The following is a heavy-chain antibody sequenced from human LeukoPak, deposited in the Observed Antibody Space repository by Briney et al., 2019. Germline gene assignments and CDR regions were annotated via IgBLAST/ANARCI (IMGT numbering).Heavy chain of an antibody. J-gene: IGHJ4*02. V-gene: IGHV3-30*18. D-gene: IGHD1-26*01. CDR1: GFTFSTYG. CDR3: AKDGGGTDFDY. CDR2: ILNDGSNK. Sequence: GRSLRLSCAASGFTFSTYGMHWFRQVPGKGLDWVAFILNDGSNKYYADSVKGRFTISRDNSKNTLYLQMNSLRAEDTAVYYCAKDGGGTDFDYWGQGTLVTVSS.